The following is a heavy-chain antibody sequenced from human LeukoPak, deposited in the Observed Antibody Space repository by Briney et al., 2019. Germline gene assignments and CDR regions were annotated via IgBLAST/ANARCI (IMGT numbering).Heavy chain of an antibody. CDR2: ISYDGSNK. CDR3: ARDPHALLSSHFDY. D-gene: IGHD2-15*01. CDR1: GFTFSSYA. V-gene: IGHV3-30-3*01. J-gene: IGHJ4*02. Sequence: PGESLRLSCAASGFTFSSYAMHWVRQAPGKGLEWVAVISYDGSNKYYADSVKGLFTISRDNSKNTLYLQMNSLRAEDTAVYYCARDPHALLSSHFDYWGQGTLVTVSS.